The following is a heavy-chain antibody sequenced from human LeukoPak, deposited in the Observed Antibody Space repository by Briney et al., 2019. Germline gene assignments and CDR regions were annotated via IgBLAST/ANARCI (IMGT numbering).Heavy chain of an antibody. V-gene: IGHV1-3*01. Sequence: ASVTGSCKASGYTFTSYAMHWVRQAPGQRLEWVGWINAGNGNTKYSQKFQGRVTITRDTSASTAYMELSSLRSEDTAVYYCARTMVRGVIISYYYYGMDVWGKGTTVTVSS. J-gene: IGHJ6*04. CDR2: INAGNGNT. CDR1: GYTFTSYA. D-gene: IGHD3-10*01. CDR3: ARTMVRGVIISYYYYGMDV.